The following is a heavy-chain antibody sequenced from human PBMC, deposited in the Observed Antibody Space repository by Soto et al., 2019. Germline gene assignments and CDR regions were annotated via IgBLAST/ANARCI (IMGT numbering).Heavy chain of an antibody. Sequence: SETLSLTCTVSGGSISSGGYYWSWIRQHPGKGLEWIGYIYYSGSTYYNPSLKSRVTISVDTSKNQFSLKLSSVTAADTAVYYCARAPSSWYFVIQQVDSWGQGTLVTVSS. J-gene: IGHJ5*01. CDR3: ARAPSSWYFVIQQVDS. D-gene: IGHD6-13*01. CDR2: IYYSGST. V-gene: IGHV4-31*03. CDR1: GGSISSGGYY.